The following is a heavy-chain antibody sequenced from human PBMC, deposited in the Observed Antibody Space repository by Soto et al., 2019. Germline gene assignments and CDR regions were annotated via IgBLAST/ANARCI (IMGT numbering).Heavy chain of an antibody. CDR2: MNPNSGNT. V-gene: IGHV1-8*01. CDR1: GYTFSTYD. Sequence: GASVKVSCKTSGYTFSTYDINWVRQAPGQGLEWMGWMNPNSGNTGYAHQFLGRVTMTRNTSISTAYMELSSLRSEDTAVYYCARPTFGGQYTLDYWGQGTVVTVSS. D-gene: IGHD2-15*01. J-gene: IGHJ4*02. CDR3: ARPTFGGQYTLDY.